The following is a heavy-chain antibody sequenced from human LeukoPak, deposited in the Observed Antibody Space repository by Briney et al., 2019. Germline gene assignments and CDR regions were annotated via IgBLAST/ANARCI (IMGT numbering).Heavy chain of an antibody. CDR1: GLSFSGSA. Sequence: GGSLRLSCAASGLSFSGSAMHWVRQASGRGLEWLGRIRSKANSYVTAYAASVNGRFIISRDDSRNTAYLQMNSLQTEDTAVYYCTRHSDKYCSGAGCYVYNFYGMDVWGQGTTVTVSS. V-gene: IGHV3-73*01. J-gene: IGHJ6*02. D-gene: IGHD2-15*01. CDR2: IRSKANSYVT. CDR3: TRHSDKYCSGAGCYVYNFYGMDV.